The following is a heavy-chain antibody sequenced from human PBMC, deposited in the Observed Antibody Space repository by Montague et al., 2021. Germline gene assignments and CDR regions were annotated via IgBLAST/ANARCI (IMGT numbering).Heavy chain of an antibody. D-gene: IGHD3-22*01. V-gene: IGHV4-31*03. CDR2: IYYRGST. J-gene: IGHJ3*02. Sequence: TLSLTCTVSGGSISSGGYYWSWIRQHPGKGLEWIGYIYYRGSTYYNPSLKSRVSISVDTSKNQFSLKLSSVTAADTAVYYCARVTDSSGYYWGAVDIWGQGTMVTVSS. CDR1: GGSISSGGYY. CDR3: ARVTDSSGYYWGAVDI.